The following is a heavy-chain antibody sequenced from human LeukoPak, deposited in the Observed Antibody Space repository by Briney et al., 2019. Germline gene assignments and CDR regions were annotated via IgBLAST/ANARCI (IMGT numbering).Heavy chain of an antibody. CDR3: ARRLPGLREDYFDY. Sequence: SGPTLVNPTQTLTLTCTFSGFSLSTSGVGVGWIRQPPGKALEWLALIYWDDDKRYSPSLKSRLTITKDTSKNQVVLTMTNMDPVDTATYYCARRLPGLREDYFDYWSQGTLVTVSS. CDR1: GFSLSTSGVG. D-gene: IGHD4-17*01. J-gene: IGHJ4*02. CDR2: IYWDDDK. V-gene: IGHV2-5*02.